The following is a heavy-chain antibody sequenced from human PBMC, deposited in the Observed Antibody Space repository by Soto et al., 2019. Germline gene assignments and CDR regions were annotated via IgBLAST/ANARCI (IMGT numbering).Heavy chain of an antibody. CDR2: MNHHSGDT. V-gene: IGHV1-8*01. CDR3: ARGVKYGAYSRWFDP. CDR1: GSTFTSYD. J-gene: IGHJ5*02. Sequence: QVQLVQSGAEVKKPGASVKVSCKASGSTFTSYDINWVRQATGQGLEYLGWMNHHSGDTAYVQKFQGRLTMTWDTSITTAYMELSGLRSEDTALYFCARGVKYGAYSRWFDPWGKGTMVTVSS. D-gene: IGHD4-17*01.